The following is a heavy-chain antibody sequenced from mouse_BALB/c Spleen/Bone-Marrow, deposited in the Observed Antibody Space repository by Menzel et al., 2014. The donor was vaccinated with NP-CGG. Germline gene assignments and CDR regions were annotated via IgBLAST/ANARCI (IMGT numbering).Heavy chain of an antibody. J-gene: IGHJ3*01. CDR2: IRIKNNNYAT. CDR1: GFTFNTYA. V-gene: IGHV10-1*02. Sequence: EVKLMESGGGLVQPKGSLKLSCAASGFTFNTYAVNWVRQAPGKGLEWVARIRIKNNNYATYYADSVKDRFTISRNDSQSMLYPKMNNLKPEDTPCYFGGGGTVPAWFAYWGQGTLVTVSS. D-gene: IGHD2-14*01. CDR3: GGGTVPAWFAY.